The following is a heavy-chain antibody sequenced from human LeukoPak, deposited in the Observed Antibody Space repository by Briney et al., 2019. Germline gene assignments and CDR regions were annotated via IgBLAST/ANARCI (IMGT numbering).Heavy chain of an antibody. CDR1: GGSISSYY. D-gene: IGHD6-25*01. CDR2: IYYSGST. V-gene: IGHV4-59*01. CDR3: ARAQSARLTYFDY. J-gene: IGHJ4*02. Sequence: SETLSLTCTVSGGSISSYYWSWIRQPPGKGLEWIGYIYYSGSTNYNPSLKSRVTISVDTSKNQFSLKLSSVTAADTAVYYCARAQSARLTYFDYWGQGTLVTVSS.